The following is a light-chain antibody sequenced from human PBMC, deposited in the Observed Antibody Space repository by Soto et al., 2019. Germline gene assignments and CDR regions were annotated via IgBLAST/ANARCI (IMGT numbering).Light chain of an antibody. Sequence: EFVLTQSPCTLALSPGERATLSCRASQTVRKKYLAWYQQKPGQAPRLLIYDASSRAAGIPDRFSGGGSGTDFTLTISRLEPEDFELYYCQQFSSYPLTFGGGTKVDIK. V-gene: IGKV3-20*01. CDR3: QQFSSYPLT. J-gene: IGKJ4*01. CDR1: QTVRKKY. CDR2: DAS.